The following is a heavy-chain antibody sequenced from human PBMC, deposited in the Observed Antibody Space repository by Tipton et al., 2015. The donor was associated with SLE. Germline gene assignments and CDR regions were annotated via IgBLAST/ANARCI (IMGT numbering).Heavy chain of an antibody. V-gene: IGHV4-59*11. CDR3: ARGGGDSVAAFDI. D-gene: IGHD2-21*01. Sequence: TLSLTCTASGASISSHYWTWIRQSPGKGLEWIGYIHFSGSTNYNLSLKTRVTISVDTSKRHFSLKLTSVTAADTAVYYCARGGGDSVAAFDIWGQGTLVTVSS. J-gene: IGHJ3*02. CDR1: GASISSHY. CDR2: IHFSGST.